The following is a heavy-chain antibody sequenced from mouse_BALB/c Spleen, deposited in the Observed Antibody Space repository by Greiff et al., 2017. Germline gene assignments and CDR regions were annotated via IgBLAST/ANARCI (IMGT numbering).Heavy chain of an antibody. CDR1: GFTFSSYA. D-gene: IGHD1-1*01. CDR3: ARGDYGSTSFAY. Sequence: EVKLMESGGGLVKPGGSLKLSCAASGFTFSSYAMSWVRQSPEKRLEWVAEISSGGSYTYYPDTVTGRFTISRDNAKNTLYLEMSSLRSEDTAMYYCARGDYGSTSFAYWGQGTLVTVSA. J-gene: IGHJ3*01. CDR2: ISSGGSYT. V-gene: IGHV5-9-4*01.